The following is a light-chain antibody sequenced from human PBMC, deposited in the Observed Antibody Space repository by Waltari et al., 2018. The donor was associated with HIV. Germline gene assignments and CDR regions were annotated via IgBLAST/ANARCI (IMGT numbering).Light chain of an antibody. V-gene: IGLV3-10*01. J-gene: IGLJ2*01. Sequence: SYELTQPPSVSGSPGQTARITCSGDALPTKYAYCYQQKSGQSPMLVYYEDRKRPSEIPERFSGSSSGTMATLTISGAQVEDEADYYCYSTDSSGNPLFGGGTKLTVL. CDR1: ALPTKY. CDR2: EDR. CDR3: YSTDSSGNPL.